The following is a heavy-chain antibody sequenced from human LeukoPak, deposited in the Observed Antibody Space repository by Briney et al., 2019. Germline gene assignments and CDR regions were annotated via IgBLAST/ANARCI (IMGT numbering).Heavy chain of an antibody. V-gene: IGHV4-31*03. CDR2: IYYSGST. J-gene: IGHJ4*02. Sequence: SETLSLTCTVSGGSISSGGYYWSWIRQHPGKGLEWIGYIYYSGSTYYNPSLKSRVTISVDTSKNRFSLKLSSVTAADTAVYYCARVLPSSGCHDYWGQGTLVTVSS. CDR3: ARVLPSSGCHDY. D-gene: IGHD6-19*01. CDR1: GGSISSGGYY.